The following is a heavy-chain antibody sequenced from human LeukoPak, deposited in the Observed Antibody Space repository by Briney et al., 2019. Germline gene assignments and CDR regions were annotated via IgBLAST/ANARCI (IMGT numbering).Heavy chain of an antibody. V-gene: IGHV3-23*01. CDR1: GFTFSSYA. CDR3: AKRPPGGVFDI. CDR2: ISGSGGST. J-gene: IGHJ3*02. D-gene: IGHD3-10*01. Sequence: GGSLRLSCAASGFTFSSYAMSWVRQAPGKGLEWVSGISGSGGSTYYADSVKGRFTISRDNSKNTLYLQMNNLRADDTAVYYCAKRPPGGVFDIWGQGKMVTVSS.